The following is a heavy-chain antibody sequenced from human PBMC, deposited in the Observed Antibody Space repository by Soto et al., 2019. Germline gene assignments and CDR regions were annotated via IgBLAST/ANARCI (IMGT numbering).Heavy chain of an antibody. CDR2: IIPIFGTA. D-gene: IGHD6-6*01. Sequence: SVKVSCKASGGTFSSYAISWVRQAPGQGLEWMGGIIPIFGTANYAQKFQGRVTITADKSTSTAYMELSSLRSEDTAVYYCARSEYSSSPKHAFDIWGQGTMVTVSS. CDR1: GGTFSSYA. J-gene: IGHJ3*02. CDR3: ARSEYSSSPKHAFDI. V-gene: IGHV1-69*06.